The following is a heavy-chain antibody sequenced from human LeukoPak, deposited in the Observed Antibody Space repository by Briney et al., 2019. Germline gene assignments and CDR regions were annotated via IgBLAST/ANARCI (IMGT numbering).Heavy chain of an antibody. Sequence: SGTLSLTCAVSGGSISSSNWWSWVRPPPGKGLEWIGEIYHSGSTNYNPSLKSRVTISVDKSKNQFSLKLSSVTAADTAVYYCARAHYYDSSGYLYYFDYWGQGTLVTVSS. CDR2: IYHSGST. J-gene: IGHJ4*02. V-gene: IGHV4-4*02. D-gene: IGHD3-22*01. CDR3: ARAHYYDSSGYLYYFDY. CDR1: GGSISSSNW.